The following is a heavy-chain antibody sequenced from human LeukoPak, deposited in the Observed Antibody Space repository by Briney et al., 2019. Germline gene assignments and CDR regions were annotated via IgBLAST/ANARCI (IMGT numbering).Heavy chain of an antibody. D-gene: IGHD6-19*01. V-gene: IGHV3-30*18. CDR1: GFTFSSYG. CDR3: AKDLSTSITVAGSQANY. CDR2: ISDDGSNK. J-gene: IGHJ4*02. Sequence: PGRSLRLSCAASGFTFSSYGMHWVRQAPGKGLEWVALISDDGSNKYYGDSVKGRFTISRDNSKNTLCLQMNSLRAEDTAAYYCAKDLSTSITVAGSQANYWGQGTLVTVSS.